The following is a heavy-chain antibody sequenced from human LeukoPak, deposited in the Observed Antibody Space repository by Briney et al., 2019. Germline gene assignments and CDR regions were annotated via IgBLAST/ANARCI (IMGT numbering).Heavy chain of an antibody. CDR3: AREGGYSYGFDY. CDR1: GGSISNSDYY. D-gene: IGHD5-18*01. CDR2: IYYSGST. V-gene: IGHV4-30-4*02. J-gene: IGHJ4*02. Sequence: PSETLSLTCTVSGGSISNSDYYWSWIRQPPGKGLEWIGYIYYSGSTYYNPSLKGRVPISVDTSKNQFSLKLSSVTAADTAVYYCAREGGYSYGFDYWGQGTLVTVSS.